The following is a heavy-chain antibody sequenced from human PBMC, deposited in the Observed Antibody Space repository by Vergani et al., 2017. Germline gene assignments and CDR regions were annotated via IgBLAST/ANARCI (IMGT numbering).Heavy chain of an antibody. D-gene: IGHD1-26*01. V-gene: IGHV3-38-3*01. J-gene: IGHJ4*02. Sequence: EVQLVESRGVLVQPGGSLRLSCAASGFTVSSNEMSLVRQAPGKGLEWVSSISGGSTYYADSMKGRFTISRDNSKNTLHLQMNSLRAEDTAVYYCAKDPSLGKAGELFDYWGQGTLVTVSS. CDR1: GFTVSSNE. CDR2: ISGGST. CDR3: AKDPSLGKAGELFDY.